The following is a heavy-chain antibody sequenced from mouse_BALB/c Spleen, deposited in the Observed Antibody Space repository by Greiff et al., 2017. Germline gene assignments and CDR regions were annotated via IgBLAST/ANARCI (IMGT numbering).Heavy chain of an antibody. CDR1: GFSFTGYY. CDR3: ARASEGTSFAY. Sequence: LVRTGASLKISCTASGFSFTGYYMHWVKQTPGKSLEWIGTISCYTGATSYNQKFKGKATFTVDTSPSTPYLQLNSLTSEDSAVYYCARASEGTSFAYWGQGTLVTVSA. CDR2: ISCYTGAT. D-gene: IGHD6-1*01. J-gene: IGHJ3*01. V-gene: IGHV1S34*01.